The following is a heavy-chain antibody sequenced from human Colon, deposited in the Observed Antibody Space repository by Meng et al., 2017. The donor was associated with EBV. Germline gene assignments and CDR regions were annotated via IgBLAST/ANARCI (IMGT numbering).Heavy chain of an antibody. CDR2: NHGSRST. D-gene: IGHD3-16*01. Sequence: LLPQGAGVVLTPATPLPLTRVVDGGFISDYYLSWLRPPAGEVVEWVGENHGSRSTYYSSSLHRRIISTVDTSKKHSFRTLCLTTAATTADYYCAGGVDWGTSGNFWGQGTLVTVSS. J-gene: IGHJ4*02. CDR3: AGGVDWGTSGNF. CDR1: GGFISDYY. V-gene: IGHV4-34*01.